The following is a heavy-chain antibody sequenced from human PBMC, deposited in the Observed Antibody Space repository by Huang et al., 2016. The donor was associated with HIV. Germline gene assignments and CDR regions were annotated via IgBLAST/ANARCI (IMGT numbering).Heavy chain of an antibody. Sequence: QLRESGPGLVTPSETLSLTCSASGTSMTSSTFYWGWFRQPPGRGLEWIGSVYFLGNTNNNPSLKSGVTISIDTANKHYSMRLTSVTAADTAVYFCAREVRSVDTDRPDGYYYRGLDVWGQGTTVIVSS. D-gene: IGHD2-2*03. V-gene: IGHV4-39*02. CDR3: AREVRSVDTDRPDGYYYRGLDV. CDR1: GTSMTSSTFY. J-gene: IGHJ6*02. CDR2: VYFLGNT.